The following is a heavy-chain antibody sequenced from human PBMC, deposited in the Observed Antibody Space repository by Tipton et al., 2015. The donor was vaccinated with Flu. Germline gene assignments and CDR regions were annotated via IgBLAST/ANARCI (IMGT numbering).Heavy chain of an antibody. CDR3: ARGPEQWLVNPHYFDY. J-gene: IGHJ4*02. CDR1: GGSFSGYY. D-gene: IGHD6-19*01. Sequence: TLSLTCAVYGGSFSGYYWSWIRQPPGKGLEWIGEINHSGSTNYNPSLKSRVTISADTSKNQFSLKLSSVTAADTAVYHCARGPEQWLVNPHYFDYWGQGTLVTVSS. V-gene: IGHV4-34*01. CDR2: INHSGST.